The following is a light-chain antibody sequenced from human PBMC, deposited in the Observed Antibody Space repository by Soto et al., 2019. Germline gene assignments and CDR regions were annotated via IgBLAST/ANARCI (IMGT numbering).Light chain of an antibody. V-gene: IGKV1-5*03. CDR1: QSISTW. Sequence: DIQMTPSPSTLSASVGDRVTITCRASQSISTWLAWYQQKPGKAPKLLIYKASSLQSGVPSRFSGSGSGTEFTLTISSLQPDDFATYHCQQYNSYSRTFGQGTKVDIK. CDR3: QQYNSYSRT. J-gene: IGKJ1*01. CDR2: KAS.